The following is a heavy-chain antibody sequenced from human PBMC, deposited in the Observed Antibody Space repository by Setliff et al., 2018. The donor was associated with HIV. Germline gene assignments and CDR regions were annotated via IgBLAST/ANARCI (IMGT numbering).Heavy chain of an antibody. D-gene: IGHD2-8*01. J-gene: IGHJ6*03. Sequence: SETLSLTCAVSGGSFSVYYWRWIRQPPGKGLEWVGEINHSGRTNYNPPLKSRITLSVDTSKDQFSLKLSSVTAAGTAVYYCARGARLLTGYADRWDYYYMRIWGKGTTVTVSS. CDR3: ARGARLLTGYADRWDYYYMRI. CDR1: GGSFSVYY. CDR2: INHSGRT. V-gene: IGHV4-34*01.